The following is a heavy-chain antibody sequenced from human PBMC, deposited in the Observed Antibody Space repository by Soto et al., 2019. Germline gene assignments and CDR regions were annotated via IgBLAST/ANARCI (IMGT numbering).Heavy chain of an antibody. CDR1: GGSISSGGYS. CDR3: ALYCSGGSCPSAGFDY. V-gene: IGHV4-30-2*01. CDR2: IYHSGST. J-gene: IGHJ4*02. Sequence: NPSETLSLTCAVSGGSISSGGYSWSWIRQPPGKGLEWIGYIYHSGSTYYNPSLKSRVTISVDRSKNQFSLKLSSATAADTAVYYCALYCSGGSCPSAGFDYWGQGTLVTVSS. D-gene: IGHD2-15*01.